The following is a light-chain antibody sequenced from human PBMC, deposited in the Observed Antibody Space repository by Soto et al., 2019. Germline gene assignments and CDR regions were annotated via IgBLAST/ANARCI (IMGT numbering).Light chain of an antibody. V-gene: IGKV3-20*01. J-gene: IGKJ4*01. CDR2: GAS. CDR1: QSISSTY. CDR3: QQYSGSPPLT. Sequence: ENVLTQSPGTLSLSPGERATLSCRASQSISSTYLAWYQQKPGQPPRLLMYGASNRATGIPDRFSGSGSGTDFTLTISRLEPEDFAVYYCQQYSGSPPLTFGGVTKVEI.